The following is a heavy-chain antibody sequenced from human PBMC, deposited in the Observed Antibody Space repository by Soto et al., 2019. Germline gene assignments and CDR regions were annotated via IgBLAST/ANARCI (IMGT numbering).Heavy chain of an antibody. D-gene: IGHD6-13*01. Sequence: PSETLSLTCTVSGGSISSGDYYWSWIRQPPGKGLEWIGYIYYSGSTYYNPSLKSRVTISVDTSKNQFSLKLSSVTAADTAVYYCARGVAPGYSSSWYGGVWFDPWGQGTLVTVSS. CDR3: ARGVAPGYSSSWYGGVWFDP. V-gene: IGHV4-30-4*01. CDR1: GGSISSGDYY. J-gene: IGHJ5*02. CDR2: IYYSGST.